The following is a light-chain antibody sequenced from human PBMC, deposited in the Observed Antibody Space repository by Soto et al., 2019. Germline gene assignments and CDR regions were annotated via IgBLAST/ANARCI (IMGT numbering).Light chain of an antibody. Sequence: EVVLTQSPGTLSLSPGESVTLSCRTSQNVISTYLAWFQKKPGQAPRLLIYAAASRATGIPDRFSGSGSGTDFTLTITRLEPEDFGVYYCQQYGSSPITFGQGTRLE. CDR3: QQYGSSPIT. CDR2: AAA. J-gene: IGKJ5*01. CDR1: QNVISTY. V-gene: IGKV3-20*01.